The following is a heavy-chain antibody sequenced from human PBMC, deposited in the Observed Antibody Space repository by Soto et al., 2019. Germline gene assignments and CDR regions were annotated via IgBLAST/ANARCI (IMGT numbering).Heavy chain of an antibody. J-gene: IGHJ1*01. V-gene: IGHV1-2*02. CDR1: GYSFTGYY. Sequence: ASVKVSCKTSGYSFTGYYIHWVRQAPGQGLEWMGWINPNSGATLYARKFQGRVIVSRDTSISTAFMELSSLSSDDTAVYYCARGPLNYDSSGYYVYWGQGTLVTVSS. CDR3: ARGPLNYDSSGYYVY. D-gene: IGHD3-22*01. CDR2: INPNSGAT.